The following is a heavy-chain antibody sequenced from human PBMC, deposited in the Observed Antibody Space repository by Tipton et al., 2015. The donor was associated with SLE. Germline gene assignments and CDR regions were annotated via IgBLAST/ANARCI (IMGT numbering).Heavy chain of an antibody. CDR2: VYTAGTT. CDR3: ARDSSGGYNWFDP. V-gene: IGHV4-61*02. D-gene: IGHD3-22*01. Sequence: GASISGGSDYWTWIRQPAGKGLEWIGRVYTAGTTNYNPSLKSRVTISLDKSKNQFSLKLTSVTAADTAVYFCARDSSGGYNWFDPWGQGTPVTVSS. J-gene: IGHJ5*02. CDR1: GASISGGSDY.